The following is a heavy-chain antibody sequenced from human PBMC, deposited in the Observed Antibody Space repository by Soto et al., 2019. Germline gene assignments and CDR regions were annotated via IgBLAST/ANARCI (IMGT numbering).Heavy chain of an antibody. Sequence: SETLSLTCSVSGASVSSGGYYWTWIRQPPGKGLEWIGEINHTGGTHYNPSLKSRVTMSVDTSKNQFSLRLSSVTAADTAIYYCATRITVFGLLIPPFDPWGQGTQVTVSS. CDR2: INHTGGT. D-gene: IGHD3-3*01. CDR3: ATRITVFGLLIPPFDP. V-gene: IGHV4-61*08. J-gene: IGHJ5*02. CDR1: GASVSSGGYY.